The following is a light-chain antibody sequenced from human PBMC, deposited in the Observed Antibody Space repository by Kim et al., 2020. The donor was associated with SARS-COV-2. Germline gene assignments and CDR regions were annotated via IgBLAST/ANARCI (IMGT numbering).Light chain of an antibody. J-gene: IGKJ1*01. CDR2: AAS. CDR1: QGVSID. V-gene: IGKV3-15*01. Sequence: GSAGERVTRAGRAGQGVSIDLAWEQQKPGQAPGLLISAASARAAGIPARCSGSGSGTEFTLTISSLQSEDFAVYYCEQYNTWPGTFGRGTKVDIK. CDR3: EQYNTWPGT.